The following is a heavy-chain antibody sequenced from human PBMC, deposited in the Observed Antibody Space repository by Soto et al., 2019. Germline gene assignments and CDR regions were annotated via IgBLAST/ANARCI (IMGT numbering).Heavy chain of an antibody. Sequence: QVQLVQSGAEVKKPGASVKVSCKASGYTFTSYDINWVRQATGQGLEWMGWMNPNSGNTGYAQKFQGRVTMTRNTAISTADMELSSLRSEDTAVYYCAGPPWANYYSYGMDVWGQGTTVTVSS. CDR1: GYTFTSYD. CDR2: MNPNSGNT. J-gene: IGHJ6*02. CDR3: AGPPWANYYSYGMDV. V-gene: IGHV1-8*01. D-gene: IGHD7-27*01.